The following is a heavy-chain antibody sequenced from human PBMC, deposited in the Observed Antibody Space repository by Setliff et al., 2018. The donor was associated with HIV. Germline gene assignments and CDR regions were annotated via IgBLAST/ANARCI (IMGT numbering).Heavy chain of an antibody. CDR3: ARLNVLRYFDWLLYGGAFDI. Sequence: PGESLKISCKGSQYTFTTYWIGWVRQVPGRGLEWMGRIDPADSYTHYSPSFQGQVTISADKSISTAYLQWSSLKASDTDMYYCARLNVLRYFDWLLYGGAFDIWGQGTMVTVSS. J-gene: IGHJ3*02. D-gene: IGHD3-9*01. CDR2: IDPADSYT. V-gene: IGHV5-10-1*04. CDR1: QYTFTTYW.